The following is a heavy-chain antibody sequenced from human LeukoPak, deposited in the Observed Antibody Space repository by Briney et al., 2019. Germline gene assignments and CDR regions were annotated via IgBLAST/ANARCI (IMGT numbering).Heavy chain of an antibody. V-gene: IGHV3-20*04. J-gene: IGHJ3*02. CDR2: INWNGGST. CDR1: GFTFDDYG. Sequence: GGSLRLSCAASGFTFDDYGMSWVRHAPGKGLEWVSGINWNGGSTGYADSVKGRFTISRDNAKNSLYLQMNSLRAEDTALYYCARDEGVVVPASAPDAFDIWGQGTMVTVPS. CDR3: ARDEGVVVPASAPDAFDI. D-gene: IGHD2-2*01.